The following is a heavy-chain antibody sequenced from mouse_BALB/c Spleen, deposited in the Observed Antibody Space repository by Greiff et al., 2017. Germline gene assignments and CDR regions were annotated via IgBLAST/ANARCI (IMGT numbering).Heavy chain of an antibody. CDR3: ASPGAY. J-gene: IGHJ3*01. Sequence: EVQGVESGGGLVKPGGSLKLSCAASGFTFSDYYMYWVRQTPEKRLEWVATISDGGSYTYYPDSVKGRFTISRDNAKINLYLQMSSLKSEDTAMYYCASPGAYWGQGTLVTVSA. CDR2: ISDGGSYT. CDR1: GFTFSDYY. V-gene: IGHV5-4*02.